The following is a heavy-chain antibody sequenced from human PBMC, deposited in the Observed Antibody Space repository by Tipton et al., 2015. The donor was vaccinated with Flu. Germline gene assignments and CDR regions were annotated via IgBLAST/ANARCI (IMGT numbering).Heavy chain of an antibody. Sequence: QLVQSGAEVKKPGASVKVSCKTSGFLFTGYHFYWVRQTPGQGLEWVGRIDPDSGATSYAQKFQGRVTLTRVKSISTTYLELSSLELEDTAVYYCVRDGDWNRGYFFGLDVWGQGTSVTVSS. J-gene: IGHJ6*02. CDR2: IDPDSGAT. CDR1: GFLFTGYH. D-gene: IGHD1/OR15-1a*01. CDR3: VRDGDWNRGYFFGLDV. V-gene: IGHV1-2*06.